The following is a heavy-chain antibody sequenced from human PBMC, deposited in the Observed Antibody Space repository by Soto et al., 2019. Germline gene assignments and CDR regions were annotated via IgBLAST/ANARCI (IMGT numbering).Heavy chain of an antibody. Sequence: ESGGGLVKPGGSLRLSCAASGFNFSSYSMNWVRQAPGKGLEWVSSISRSSSNIYYVDSVKGRFTISRDNAKNSLYLQRNSLRAEDTAVYYCARDLKVAAAGTGYYYYGMDVWGQGTTVSVSS. CDR2: ISRSSSNI. V-gene: IGHV3-21*01. J-gene: IGHJ6*02. CDR1: GFNFSSYS. D-gene: IGHD6-13*01. CDR3: ARDLKVAAAGTGYYYYGMDV.